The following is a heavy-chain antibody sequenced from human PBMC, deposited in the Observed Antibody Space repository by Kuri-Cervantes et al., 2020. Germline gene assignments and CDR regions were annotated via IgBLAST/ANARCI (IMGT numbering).Heavy chain of an antibody. J-gene: IGHJ5*02. CDR2: INPNSGGT. D-gene: IGHD3-10*01. V-gene: IGHV1-2*02. CDR3: ARARITMVRGVHEGWFDP. CDR1: GYTFTSYA. Sequence: TCKASGYTFTSYAMNWVRQAPGQGLEWMGWINPNSGGTDYAQKFQGRVTMTRDTSISTAYMELSRLRSDDTAVYYCARARITMVRGVHEGWFDPWGHGTLVTVSS.